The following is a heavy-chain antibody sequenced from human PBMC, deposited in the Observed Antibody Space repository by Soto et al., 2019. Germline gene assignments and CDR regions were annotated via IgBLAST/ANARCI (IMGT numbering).Heavy chain of an antibody. CDR3: ARDFNWNYVYDY. CDR2: IKQDGSEK. CDR1: GFTFSSDW. Sequence: GGSLRLSCAASGFTFSSDWMSWVRQAPGKGLEWVANIKQDGSEKYYVDSVKGRFTISRDNAKNSLYLQMNSLRAEDTAVYYWARDFNWNYVYDYWGQGTLVTVSS. D-gene: IGHD1-7*01. J-gene: IGHJ4*02. V-gene: IGHV3-7*01.